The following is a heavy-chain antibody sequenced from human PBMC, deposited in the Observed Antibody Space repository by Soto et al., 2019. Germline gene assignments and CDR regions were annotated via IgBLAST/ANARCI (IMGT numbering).Heavy chain of an antibody. CDR3: ARGYYYPHGFSTLAY. V-gene: IGHV1-69*06. CDR2: IIPIFGTA. J-gene: IGHJ4*02. Sequence: GASVKVSCKASGGTFSSYAISWVRQAPRQGLEWMGGIIPIFGTANYAQKFQGRVTITADKSTSTAYMELSSLRSEDTAVYYCARGYYYPHGFSTLAYWGQGTLVTVSS. CDR1: GGTFSSYA. D-gene: IGHD3-22*01.